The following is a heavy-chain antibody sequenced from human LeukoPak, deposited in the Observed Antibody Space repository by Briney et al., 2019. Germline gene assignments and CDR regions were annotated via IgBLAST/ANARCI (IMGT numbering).Heavy chain of an antibody. D-gene: IGHD3-22*01. V-gene: IGHV3-7*01. J-gene: IGHJ4*02. Sequence: GGSLRLSRAASGFTFSSYWMSWVRQAPGKGLEWVANIKQDGSEEYYVDSVKGRFTISRDNAKNSLYLQMNSLRAEDTAVYYCARVEGSSGYHYFDYWGQGTLVTVSS. CDR1: GFTFSSYW. CDR2: IKQDGSEE. CDR3: ARVEGSSGYHYFDY.